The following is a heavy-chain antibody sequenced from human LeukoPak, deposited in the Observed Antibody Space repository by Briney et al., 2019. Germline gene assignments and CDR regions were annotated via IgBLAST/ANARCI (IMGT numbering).Heavy chain of an antibody. CDR2: ISYDGSER. Sequence: GGSLRLSCAASGFTFSNYGMHWVRQAPGKGLEWVAVISYDGSERYYADSVKGQFTISRDNSKNTVYLEMNSLRVEDTAVYYCAPGYLDYWGQGTLVTVSS. CDR1: GFTFSNYG. V-gene: IGHV3-30*03. CDR3: APGYLDY. D-gene: IGHD6-13*01. J-gene: IGHJ4*02.